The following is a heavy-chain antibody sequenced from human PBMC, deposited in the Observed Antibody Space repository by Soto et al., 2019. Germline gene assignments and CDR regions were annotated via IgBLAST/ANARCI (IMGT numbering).Heavy chain of an antibody. CDR2: INPNSGGT. J-gene: IGHJ5*02. CDR3: AREGPLVVRGVIPSWFDP. D-gene: IGHD3-10*01. V-gene: IGHV1-2*02. Sequence: ASVKVSCKASGYTFTGYYMHWVRQAPGQGLEWMGWINPNSGGTNYAQKFQGRVTMTRDTFISTAYMELSRLRSDDTAVYCCAREGPLVVRGVIPSWFDPWGQGTLVTVSS. CDR1: GYTFTGYY.